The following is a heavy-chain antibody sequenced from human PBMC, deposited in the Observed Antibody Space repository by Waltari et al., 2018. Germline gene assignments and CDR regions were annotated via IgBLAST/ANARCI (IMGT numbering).Heavy chain of an antibody. D-gene: IGHD6-19*01. CDR3: ARGPHSSGWYAGY. V-gene: IGHV3-33*01. CDR2: IWYDGSNK. J-gene: IGHJ4*02. CDR1: GFTFSSYG. Sequence: QVQLVESGGGVVQPGRSLRLSCAASGFTFSSYGMHWVRQAPGKGLEWVAVIWYDGSNKYYADSVKGRFTISRDNSKTTLYRQMNSLRAEDTAVYYCARGPHSSGWYAGYWGQGTLVTVSS.